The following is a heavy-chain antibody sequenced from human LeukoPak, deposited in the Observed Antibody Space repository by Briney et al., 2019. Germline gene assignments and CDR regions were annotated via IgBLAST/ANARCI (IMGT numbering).Heavy chain of an antibody. D-gene: IGHD4-23*01. CDR2: INHSGST. Sequence: SETLSLTCAVYGGSFGGYYWSWIRQPPGKGLEWIGEINHSGSTNYNPSLKSRVTISVDTSKNQFSLKLSSVTAADTAVYYCARGKLKDYWGQGTLVTVSS. J-gene: IGHJ4*02. V-gene: IGHV4-34*01. CDR1: GGSFGGYY. CDR3: ARGKLKDY.